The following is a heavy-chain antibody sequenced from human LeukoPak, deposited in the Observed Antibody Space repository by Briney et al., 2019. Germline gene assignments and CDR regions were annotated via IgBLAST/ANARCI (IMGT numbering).Heavy chain of an antibody. CDR3: ARDRKDTAMALPGGY. D-gene: IGHD5-18*01. CDR2: ISYDGSNK. V-gene: IGHV3-30-3*01. Sequence: PGGSLRLSCAASGFTFGTYWMSWVRQAPGKGLEWVAVISYDGSNKYYADSVKGRFTISRDNSKNTLYLQMNSLRAEDTAVYYCARDRKDTAMALPGGYWGQGTLVTVSS. J-gene: IGHJ4*02. CDR1: GFTFGTYW.